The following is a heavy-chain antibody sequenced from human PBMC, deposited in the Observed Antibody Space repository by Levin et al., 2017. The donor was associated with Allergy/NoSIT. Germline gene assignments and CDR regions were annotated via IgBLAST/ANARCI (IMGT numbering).Heavy chain of an antibody. D-gene: IGHD3-10*01. V-gene: IGHV4-39*01. CDR3: ARQYYYGSGTKY. CDR2: IYYSGST. J-gene: IGHJ4*02. CDR1: GGSVSSSSYY. Sequence: SQTLSLTCTVSGGSVSSSSYYWGWIRQPPGKELEWIGSIYYSGSTYYNPSLKSRLTISIDTSKNQFSLKLSSVTAADTAVYYCARQYYYGSGTKYWGQGTLVIVSS.